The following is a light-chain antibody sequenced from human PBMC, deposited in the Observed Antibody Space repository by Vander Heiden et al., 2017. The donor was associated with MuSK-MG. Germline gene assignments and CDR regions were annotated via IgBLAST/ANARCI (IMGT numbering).Light chain of an antibody. CDR3: CSYAGSYTFVV. CDR1: SSDVGGYNY. J-gene: IGLJ2*01. V-gene: IGLV2-11*01. CDR2: DVS. Sequence: QSALTQPRPVSGSPGQSVTISCTGTSSDVGGYNYVSWYHQHPGKAPKLMIYDVSKRPSGVPDRFSGSKSGNTASLTISGLQAEDEADDYCCSYAGSYTFVVFGGGTKLTVL.